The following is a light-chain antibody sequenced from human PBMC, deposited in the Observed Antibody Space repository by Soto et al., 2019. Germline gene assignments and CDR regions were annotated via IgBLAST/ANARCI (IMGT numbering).Light chain of an antibody. CDR2: YDD. V-gene: IGLV1-36*01. CDR1: SSNIGNNA. CDR3: AEWDDSLNAYV. J-gene: IGLJ1*01. Sequence: QSVLTQPPSVSEAPRQRVTISCSGSSSNIGNNAVNWYQQLPGKTPKLLIYYDDLLPSGVSDRFSGSKSGTSASLAIRGLQSEDEADYGCAEWDDSLNAYVFGTGTKLTVL.